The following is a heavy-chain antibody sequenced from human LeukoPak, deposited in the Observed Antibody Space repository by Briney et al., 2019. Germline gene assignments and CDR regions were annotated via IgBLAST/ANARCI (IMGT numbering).Heavy chain of an antibody. CDR1: GGSIRSGGYS. CDR2: IYYSGST. V-gene: IGHV4-30-4*07. D-gene: IGHD5-18*01. CDR3: ARGGYSYGYIGGAFDI. J-gene: IGHJ3*02. Sequence: PSETLSLTCAVSGGSIRSGGYSWSWIRQPPGRGLEWIGYIYYSGSTYYNPSLKSRVTISVDTSKNQFSLKLSSVTAADTAVYHCARGGYSYGYIGGAFDIWGQGTMVTVSS.